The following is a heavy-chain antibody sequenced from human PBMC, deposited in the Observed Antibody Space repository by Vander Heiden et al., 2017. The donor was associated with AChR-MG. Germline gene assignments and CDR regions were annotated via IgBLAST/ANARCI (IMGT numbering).Heavy chain of an antibody. CDR3: ARVKAYGMDV. CDR1: GFPSSSYW. V-gene: IGHV3-74*01. CDR2: INTDGSTT. J-gene: IGHJ6*02. Sequence: EFRLLESGGGLVQPGGSLTLPCAAPGFPSSSYWMHWVRQAPGKGLVWVSHINTDGSTTTYADSVKGRFTISRDNAKNTLYLQMNSLRAEDTAVYYCARVKAYGMDVWGQGTTVTVSS.